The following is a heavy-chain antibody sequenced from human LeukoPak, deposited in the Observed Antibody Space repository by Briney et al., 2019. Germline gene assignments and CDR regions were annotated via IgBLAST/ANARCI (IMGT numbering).Heavy chain of an antibody. D-gene: IGHD3/OR15-3a*01. CDR2: ISYDGSDK. CDR1: AFTFSSYG. J-gene: IGHJ4*02. V-gene: IGHV3-30*03. Sequence: GGSLRLSCAASAFTFSSYGMHWVRQAPGKGLEWVAVISYDGSDKYYADSVKGRFTISRDNSKNTVYLQMNSLRADDTAMYYCARQTGSGLFTLPGGQGTLVTVSS. CDR3: ARQTGSGLFTLP.